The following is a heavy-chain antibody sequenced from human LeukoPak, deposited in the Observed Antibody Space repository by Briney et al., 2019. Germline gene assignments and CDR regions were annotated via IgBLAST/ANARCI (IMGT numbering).Heavy chain of an antibody. V-gene: IGHV4-59*01. CDR2: IYYSGSN. CDR3: ARGPGRSHSSSWYLVFDY. CDR1: GGSISSYY. Sequence: SETLSLTCTVSGGSISSYYWSWIRQPPGKGLEWVGYIYYSGSNNYNPSLKSRVTISVDTSKNQFSLKLSSVTAADTAVYYCARGPGRSHSSSWYLVFDYWGQGTLVTVSS. J-gene: IGHJ4*02. D-gene: IGHD6-13*01.